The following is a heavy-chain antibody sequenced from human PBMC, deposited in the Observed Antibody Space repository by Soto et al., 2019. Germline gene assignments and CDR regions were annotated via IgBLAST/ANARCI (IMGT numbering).Heavy chain of an antibody. J-gene: IGHJ4*02. CDR3: ARTSTVVSVDY. CDR1: GDSMNSGSYY. Sequence: PSETLSLTCTVSGDSMNSGSYYWSWIRQHPGKGLEWIGYIYYTGNTYYNPSLKSRLTISLDTSENQFSLNLSSVTAADTAVYYCARTSTVVSVDYWGQGTLVTVSS. V-gene: IGHV4-31*03. D-gene: IGHD4-17*01. CDR2: IYYTGNT.